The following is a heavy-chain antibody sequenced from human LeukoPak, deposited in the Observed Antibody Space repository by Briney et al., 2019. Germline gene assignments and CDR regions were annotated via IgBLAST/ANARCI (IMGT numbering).Heavy chain of an antibody. Sequence: SETLSLTCAVYGGSFSGYYWSWIRQPPGKGLEWIGSIYYSGSTYYNPSLKSRVTISVDTSKNQFSLKLSSVTAADTAVYYCARQAGYCSGGSCLEVSWFDPWGQGTLVTVSS. J-gene: IGHJ5*02. V-gene: IGHV4-34*01. CDR3: ARQAGYCSGGSCLEVSWFDP. CDR1: GGSFSGYY. CDR2: IYYSGST. D-gene: IGHD2-15*01.